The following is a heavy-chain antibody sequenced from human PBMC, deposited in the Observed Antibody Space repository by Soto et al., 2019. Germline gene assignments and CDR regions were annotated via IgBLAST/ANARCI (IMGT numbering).Heavy chain of an antibody. CDR1: GFTFSSYW. V-gene: IGHV3-7*01. Sequence: GGSLRLSCAASGFTFSSYWMNWVRQAPGKGLEWVASINQDGREKIYVDSVKGRFTISRDNAKNSLYLQINSLRAEDTAVYYCAIPRDFWGQGTLVTVPS. CDR2: INQDGREK. J-gene: IGHJ4*02. CDR3: AIPRDF.